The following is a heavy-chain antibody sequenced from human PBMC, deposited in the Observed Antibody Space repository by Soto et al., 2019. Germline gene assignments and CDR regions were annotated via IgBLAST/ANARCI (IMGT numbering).Heavy chain of an antibody. CDR1: GRSVSNKPYY. V-gene: IGHV4-61*01. J-gene: IGHJ4*02. CDR3: ARTTAVPNTLRSRYFFDY. CDR2: VYYSGTT. Sequence: SETLSLTCSLSGRSVSNKPYYWSWIRQPPGKRLEWIGYVYYSGTTTYNPSLKSRVTISVDLSKNRFSLRLSSVTTADTALYYCARTTAVPNTLRSRYFFDYWGQGTLVTVSS. D-gene: IGHD4-17*01.